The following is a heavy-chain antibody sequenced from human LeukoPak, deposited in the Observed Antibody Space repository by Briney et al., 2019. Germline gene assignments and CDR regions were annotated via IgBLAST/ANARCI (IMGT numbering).Heavy chain of an antibody. J-gene: IGHJ6*03. D-gene: IGHD2-21*01. CDR3: ARGVLFYYYYHMDV. V-gene: IGHV1-69*13. CDR1: GGTFSSYA. CDR2: IIPIFGTA. Sequence: ASVKVSCKASGGTFSSYAISWVRQAPGQGLEWMGGIIPIFGTANYAQKFQGRVTITADESTSTAYMELSSLRSEDTAVYYCARGVLFYYYYHMDVWGKGTTVTVSS.